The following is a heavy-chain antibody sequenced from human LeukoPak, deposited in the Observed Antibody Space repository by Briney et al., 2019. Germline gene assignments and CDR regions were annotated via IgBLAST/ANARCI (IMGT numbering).Heavy chain of an antibody. CDR3: ARGRSGSYIDY. J-gene: IGHJ4*02. V-gene: IGHV3-66*01. D-gene: IGHD1-26*01. CDR1: GFTVSSNY. CDR2: IYSGGST. Sequence: WGSLRLSCAASGFTVSSNYMSWVRQAPGKGLEWVSVIYSGGSTYYADSVKGRFTISRDNSKNTLYLQMNSLRAEDTAVYYCARGRSGSYIDYWGQGTLVTVSS.